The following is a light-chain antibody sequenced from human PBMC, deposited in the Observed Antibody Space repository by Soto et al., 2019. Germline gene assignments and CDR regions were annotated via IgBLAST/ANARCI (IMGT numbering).Light chain of an antibody. CDR1: SSDVGGDHY. V-gene: IGLV2-14*03. J-gene: IGLJ3*02. Sequence: QSALTQPASVSGSPGQSITISCTGTSSDVGGDHYVSWYQQHPGKAPKLMIYDVSNRPSGVSNRFSGSKAGNTASLTISGLQAEDEADYYCSSYTSSSTRRFGGGTKVTVL. CDR2: DVS. CDR3: SSYTSSSTRR.